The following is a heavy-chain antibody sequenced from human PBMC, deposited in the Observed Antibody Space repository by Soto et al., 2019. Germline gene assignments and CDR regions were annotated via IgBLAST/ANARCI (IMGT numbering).Heavy chain of an antibody. CDR2: IKSKADGGTT. CDR3: LLNYYDTSGSYPYYFDY. D-gene: IGHD3-22*01. CDR1: VFTFRNAW. J-gene: IGHJ4*02. Sequence: GGALRLSCADSVFTFRNAWMSWVRQAPGRGLEWVGRIKSKADGGTTDYAAPVQGRFSISRDDSKNTLYLQMNSLKTEDTAVYYCLLNYYDTSGSYPYYFDYWGQGTLVTVSS. V-gene: IGHV3-15*01.